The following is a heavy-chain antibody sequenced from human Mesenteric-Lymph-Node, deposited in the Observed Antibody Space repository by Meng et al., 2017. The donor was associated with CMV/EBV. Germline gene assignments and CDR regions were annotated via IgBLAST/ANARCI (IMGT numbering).Heavy chain of an antibody. J-gene: IGHJ4*02. Sequence: GGSLRLSCAASGFSFDIYAMHWVRQVPGKGPEWVAGISWNGGTIAYADSVKGRFTISRDSAKNSLYLQMNSLRTEDSAFYYCAKDRAGMGYFFDYWGQGTLVTVSS. CDR1: GFSFDIYA. CDR2: ISWNGGTI. CDR3: AKDRAGMGYFFDY. V-gene: IGHV3-9*01.